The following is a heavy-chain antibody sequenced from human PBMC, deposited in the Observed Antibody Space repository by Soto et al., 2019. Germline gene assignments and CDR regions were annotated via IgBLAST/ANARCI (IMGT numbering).Heavy chain of an antibody. D-gene: IGHD2-2*02. CDR2: ISSSSDYT. CDR3: GRGYSSGVDY. CDR1: GFTFSDFY. J-gene: IGHJ4*02. Sequence: PGGSLRLSCAASGFTFSDFYMSWIRQAPGKGLEWVAYISSSSDYTNNADSVKGRFTISRDNAKNSLYLHMDSLRAEDTAVYYCGRGYSSGVDYWGQGTLVTVSS. V-gene: IGHV3-11*06.